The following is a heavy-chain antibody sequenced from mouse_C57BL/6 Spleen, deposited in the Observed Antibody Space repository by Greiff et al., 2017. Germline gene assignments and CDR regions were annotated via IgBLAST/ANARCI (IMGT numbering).Heavy chain of an antibody. V-gene: IGHV5-9*01. Sequence: EVQRVESGGGLVKPGGSLKLSCAASGFTFSSYTMSWVRQTPEKRLEWVATISGGGGNTYYPDSVKGRFTISRDNAKNTLYLQMSSLRSEDTALYYCARQLDYFDYWGQGTTLTVSS. CDR3: ARQLDYFDY. D-gene: IGHD4-1*01. CDR2: ISGGGGNT. J-gene: IGHJ2*01. CDR1: GFTFSSYT.